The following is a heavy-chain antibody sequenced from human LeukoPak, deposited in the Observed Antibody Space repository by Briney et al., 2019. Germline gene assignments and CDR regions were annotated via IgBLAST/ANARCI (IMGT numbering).Heavy chain of an antibody. CDR2: ISGSGGST. Sequence: GGSLRLSCAASGSTFSSFGMSWVRQAPGKGLEWVSGISGSGGSTYYADSVKGRFTISRDNSKNTPYLQMNSLRAEDTAIYYCAKRSQPRNFDYWGQGTLVTVSS. D-gene: IGHD2-2*01. CDR3: AKRSQPRNFDY. CDR1: GSTFSSFG. V-gene: IGHV3-23*01. J-gene: IGHJ4*02.